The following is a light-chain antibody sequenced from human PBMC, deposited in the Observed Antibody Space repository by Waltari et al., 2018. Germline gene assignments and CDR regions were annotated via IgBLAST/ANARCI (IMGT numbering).Light chain of an antibody. CDR1: QSVSIE. CDR3: QQYNKWPLT. J-gene: IGKJ4*01. Sequence: ETVMTQSPGTLSVSPGDRGSLSCRASQSVSIELAWYQQKPGQTPRLLIYGASTRVTGIPARFSGSGSGTEFTLTISSLQSEDFGVYYCQQYNKWPLTFGGGTKVEIK. V-gene: IGKV3-15*01. CDR2: GAS.